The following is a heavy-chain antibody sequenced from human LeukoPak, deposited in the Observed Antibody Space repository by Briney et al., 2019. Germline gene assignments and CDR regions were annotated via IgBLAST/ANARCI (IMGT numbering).Heavy chain of an antibody. V-gene: IGHV1-2*02. CDR3: ARDRYLGYSSSWYYDY. CDR1: RYTFTGYY. CDR2: INPNSGGT. Sequence: ASVKVSCKASRYTFTGYYMHWLRQAPGQGLEWMGWINPNSGGTNYAQKFQGRVTMTRDTSISTAYMELSRLRSDDTAVYYCARDRYLGYSSSWYYDYWGQGTLVTVSS. D-gene: IGHD6-13*01. J-gene: IGHJ4*02.